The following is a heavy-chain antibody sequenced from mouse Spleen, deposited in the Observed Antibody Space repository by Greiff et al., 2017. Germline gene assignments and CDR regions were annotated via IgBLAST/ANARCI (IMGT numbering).Heavy chain of an antibody. CDR1: GFTFSSYA. Sequence: EVHLVESGGGLVKPGGSLKLSCAASGFTFSSYAMSWVRQTPEKRLEWVATISSGGSYTYYPDSVKGRFTISRDNAKNTLYLQMSSLRSEDTAMYYCARKDLYYYAMDYWGQGTSVTVSS. CDR2: ISSGGSYT. V-gene: IGHV5-9-3*01. CDR3: ARKDLYYYAMDY. J-gene: IGHJ4*01.